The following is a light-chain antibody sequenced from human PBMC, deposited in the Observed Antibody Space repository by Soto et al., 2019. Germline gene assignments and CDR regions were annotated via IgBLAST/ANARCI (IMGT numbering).Light chain of an antibody. CDR2: DVG. V-gene: IGLV2-14*03. Sequence: QSALTQPASVSGSPGQSITISCTGTSSDVGGYNYVSWYQQHPGKAPQLMIYDVGNRPSGVSNRFSGSKSGNTASLTISGLQAEDEADYYCSSYTSSSTYVFGTGTKVTVL. CDR3: SSYTSSSTYV. J-gene: IGLJ1*01. CDR1: SSDVGGYNY.